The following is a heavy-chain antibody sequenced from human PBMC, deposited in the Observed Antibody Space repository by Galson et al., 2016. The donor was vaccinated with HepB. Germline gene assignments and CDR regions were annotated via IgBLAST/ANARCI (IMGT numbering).Heavy chain of an antibody. Sequence: SVKVSCKASGYTFTGYYIHWVRQARGQGLEWMGWINPHGGGTNYAQKFQGLVSMTMDTFSSTAHMALHRLTSDDAAVYYCATSTYQYDSSGYAIATYYYHAMDVWGQGTTVIVSS. CDR3: ATSTYQYDSSGYAIATYYYHAMDV. J-gene: IGHJ6*02. D-gene: IGHD3-22*01. V-gene: IGHV1-2*04. CDR2: INPHGGGT. CDR1: GYTFTGYY.